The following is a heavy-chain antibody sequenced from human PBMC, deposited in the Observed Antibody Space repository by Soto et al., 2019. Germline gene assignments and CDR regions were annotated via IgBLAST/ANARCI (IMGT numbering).Heavy chain of an antibody. CDR1: GVTFSSSA. V-gene: IGHV3-23*01. CDR2: ISDGGYST. CDR3: AIGDGWFDP. J-gene: IGHJ5*02. Sequence: GGSLRLSCAASGVTFSSSAMSWVRQAPGKGPEWVSAISDGGYSTYYGDSVKGRFTVSRDNSKNTLYLQMNSLRADDTAVYYCAIGDGWFDPWGQGTLVTVSS.